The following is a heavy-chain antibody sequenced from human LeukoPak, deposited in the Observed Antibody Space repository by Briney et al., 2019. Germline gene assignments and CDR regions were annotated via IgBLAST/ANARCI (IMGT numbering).Heavy chain of an antibody. Sequence: GGSLRLSCAASGFTFNSYAMSWVRQAPGKGLEWVSGISGSGGSTYYADSVKGRFTISRDNSKNTLYLQMNSLRVEDTAFYYCAKAYCSTTNCFADYWGRGTLVTVSS. CDR1: GFTFNSYA. D-gene: IGHD2-2*01. CDR3: AKAYCSTTNCFADY. CDR2: ISGSGGST. J-gene: IGHJ4*02. V-gene: IGHV3-23*01.